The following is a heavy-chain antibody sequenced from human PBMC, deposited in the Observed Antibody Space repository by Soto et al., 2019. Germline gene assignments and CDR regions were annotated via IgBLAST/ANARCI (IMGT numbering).Heavy chain of an antibody. D-gene: IGHD1-20*01. CDR2: IYSSGNT. V-gene: IGHV4-4*07. CDR1: GGSIRNYF. Sequence: QVQLQESGPGLVKPSETLSLICTVSGGSIRNYFWTWIRQPAGKGLEWIGRIYSSGNTVYNASLKSRVTMSIDSSKNRFSLKLSSMTAADTAVYYCVRDVESPGISGSWGAFDIWGQGTVVTVSS. CDR3: VRDVESPGISGSWGAFDI. J-gene: IGHJ3*02.